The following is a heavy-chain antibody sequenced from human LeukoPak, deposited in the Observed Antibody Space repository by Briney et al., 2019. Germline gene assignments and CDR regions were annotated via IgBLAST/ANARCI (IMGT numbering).Heavy chain of an antibody. V-gene: IGHV4-39*07. CDR1: GGSISSSSYY. D-gene: IGHD3-22*01. Sequence: SETLSLTCTVSGGSISSSSYYWSWIRQPPGQGLEWIGEINHSGSTNYNPSLKSRVTISVDTSKNQFSLKLSSVTAADTAVYYCARGRGRSYYYDSSGLYFDYWGQGTLVTVSS. CDR3: ARGRGRSYYYDSSGLYFDY. CDR2: INHSGST. J-gene: IGHJ4*02.